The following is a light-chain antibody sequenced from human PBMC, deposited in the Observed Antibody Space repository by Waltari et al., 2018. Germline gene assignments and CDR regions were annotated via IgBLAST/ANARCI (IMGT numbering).Light chain of an antibody. J-gene: IGLJ3*02. CDR3: QTGGHGTWV. CDR1: SGHSSNV. CDR2: VNSDGSH. V-gene: IGLV4-69*01. Sequence: QLVLTQSPSASASLGASVKLTCTLRSGHSSNVLEWLQQQPEKGPRYLMKVNSDGSHNKGDEIPDRFSGSSSGAERYLTISSLQSEDEADYYCQTGGHGTWVFGGGTKLTVL.